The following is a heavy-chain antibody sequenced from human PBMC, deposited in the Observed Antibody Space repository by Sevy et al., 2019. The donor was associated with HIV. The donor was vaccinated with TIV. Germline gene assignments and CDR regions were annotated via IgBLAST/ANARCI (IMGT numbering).Heavy chain of an antibody. Sequence: GGSLRLSCAASGFTFNTHAMTWVRQAPGKGLEWVSVISGPGLSTYYADSVKDRYTISRDNAKNTLYLQMISLRADDTATYYCAKGLSAELESVIEVVLRTLKGFDVWGQGTMVTVSS. V-gene: IGHV3-23*01. CDR2: ISGPGLST. CDR3: AKGLSAELESVIEVVLRTLKGFDV. J-gene: IGHJ3*01. D-gene: IGHD3-22*01. CDR1: GFTFNTHA.